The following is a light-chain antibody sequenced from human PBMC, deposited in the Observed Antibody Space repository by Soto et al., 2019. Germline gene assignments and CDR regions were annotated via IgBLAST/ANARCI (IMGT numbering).Light chain of an antibody. Sequence: QSVLTQPPSASGTPGQRFTISCSGGNSNIGRNTVNWYHQLPGMAPKLLIYLNSRRPSGVPDRFSGSKSGTSASLAISGLQSDDEAEYYCPTWDDSLNLLDVFGTGTKVTV. CDR2: LNS. V-gene: IGLV1-44*01. CDR1: NSNIGRNT. CDR3: PTWDDSLNLLDV. J-gene: IGLJ1*01.